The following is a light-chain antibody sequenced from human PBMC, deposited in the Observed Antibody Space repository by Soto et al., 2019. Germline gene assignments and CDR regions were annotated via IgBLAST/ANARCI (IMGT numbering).Light chain of an antibody. CDR2: EGT. J-gene: IGLJ2*01. V-gene: IGLV2-23*03. Sequence: QSALTQPASVSGSPGQSITISCTGTSSDVGSYKFVSWYQQYPGKDPKLMIYEGTKRPSGVSSRFSGSKSGNTASLTISGLQADDEANYYCCSYAGTSTFVFGGGTKLTVL. CDR3: CSYAGTSTFV. CDR1: SSDVGSYKF.